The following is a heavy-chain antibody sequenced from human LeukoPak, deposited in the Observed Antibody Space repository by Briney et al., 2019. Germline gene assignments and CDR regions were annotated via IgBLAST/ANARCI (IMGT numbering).Heavy chain of an antibody. Sequence: TGGSLRLSCAASGFTFSSYAMHWVRQAPGKGLEWVAVISYDGSNKYYADSVKGRFTISRDNSKNTLYLQMNGLRAEDTAVYYCARAVVVTAPTYYFDYWGQGTLVTVSS. J-gene: IGHJ4*02. CDR2: ISYDGSNK. CDR3: ARAVVVTAPTYYFDY. CDR1: GFTFSSYA. D-gene: IGHD2-21*02. V-gene: IGHV3-30-3*01.